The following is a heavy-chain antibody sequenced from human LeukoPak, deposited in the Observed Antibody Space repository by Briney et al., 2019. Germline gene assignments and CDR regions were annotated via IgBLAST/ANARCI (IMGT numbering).Heavy chain of an antibody. CDR3: AKGQELDDGVFDS. CDR2: ICSSGDTA. V-gene: IGHV3-23*01. D-gene: IGHD1-1*01. CDR1: GFTFSSIA. J-gene: IGHJ4*02. Sequence: GGSLRLSCAASGFTFSSIALIWVRQAPGKGLEWVSTICSSGDTAYNADSVKGRFTISRDNAKYTLYLQMNSLRDEDADICYCAKGQELDDGVFDSWGQGTLVTVSS.